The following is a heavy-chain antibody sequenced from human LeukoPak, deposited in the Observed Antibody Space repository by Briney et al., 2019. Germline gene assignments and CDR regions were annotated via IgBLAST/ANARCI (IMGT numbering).Heavy chain of an antibody. J-gene: IGHJ4*02. Sequence: RLETLSLTCTVSGGSMSNYYWSWIRQPPGKGLEWIGYIHSSRGTNYNPSLKSRVSISPDSSRNQFSLKLSSVTAADTAVYYCARDDGEGIDYWGQGTLVTVSS. CDR3: ARDDGEGIDY. D-gene: IGHD3-10*01. CDR2: IHSSRGT. CDR1: GGSMSNYY. V-gene: IGHV4-59*12.